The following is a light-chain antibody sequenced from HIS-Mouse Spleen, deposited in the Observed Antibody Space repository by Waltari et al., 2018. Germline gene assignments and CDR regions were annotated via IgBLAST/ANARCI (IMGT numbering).Light chain of an antibody. Sequence: SYVLTQPPPVSVAPGKTARITCGGNNIGSKSVHVYQQKPGQAPGLVVYDDSDRPSGIPERFSGSNSGNTATLTIGRVEAGDEADYYCQVWDSSSDHVVFGGGTKLTVL. CDR3: QVWDSSSDHVV. CDR1: NIGSKS. CDR2: DDS. J-gene: IGLJ2*01. V-gene: IGLV3-21*03.